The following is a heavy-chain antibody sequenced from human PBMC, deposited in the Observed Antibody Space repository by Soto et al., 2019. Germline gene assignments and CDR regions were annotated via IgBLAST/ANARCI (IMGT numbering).Heavy chain of an antibody. CDR3: ARDRALYYYYYVMDV. CDR2: TYYSGST. Sequence: PSETLSLTCTVSGGSISSYYWSWIRQPPGKGLEWIGYTYYSGSTNYNPSLKSRVTVSVDTSKNQFSLKLSSVTAADTAVYYCARDRALYYYYYVMDVWGQGTTVTVSS. CDR1: GGSISSYY. J-gene: IGHJ6*02. V-gene: IGHV4-59*01.